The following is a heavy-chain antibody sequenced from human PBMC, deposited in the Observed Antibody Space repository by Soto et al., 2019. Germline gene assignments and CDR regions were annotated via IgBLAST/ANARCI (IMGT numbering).Heavy chain of an antibody. CDR2: VSANNGDT. V-gene: IGHV1-18*01. J-gene: IGHJ4*02. Sequence: QVQLVRSGAEVKKPGASMRVSCKASGYTFTTYGISWVRQAPGQGLEWMGWVSANNGDTKYAQKFQDRITLTTDTSTSTAYMEVRSLRSDDTALYFCARDFPRAFCSGTGCCFDYWGQGTPVTVSS. CDR1: GYTFTTYG. D-gene: IGHD2-15*01. CDR3: ARDFPRAFCSGTGCCFDY.